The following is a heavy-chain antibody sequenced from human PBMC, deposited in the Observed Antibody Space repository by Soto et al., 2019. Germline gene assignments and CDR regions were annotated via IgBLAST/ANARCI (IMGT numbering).Heavy chain of an antibody. CDR1: GFTVSSNY. D-gene: IGHD3-10*01. CDR3: ARDLSFGLNTVYGMDV. Sequence: EVQLVESGGGLVQPGGSLRLSCAASGFTVSSNYMSWVRQAPGRGLEWVSVIYSGGSTYYADSVKGRFTISRHNSKNTLYLQMISLRVEDTAVYYCARDLSFGLNTVYGMDVWGQGTKVTVSS. CDR2: IYSGGST. V-gene: IGHV3-53*04. J-gene: IGHJ6*02.